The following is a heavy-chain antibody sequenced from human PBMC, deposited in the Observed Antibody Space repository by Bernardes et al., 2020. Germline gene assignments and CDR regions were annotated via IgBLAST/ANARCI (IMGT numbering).Heavy chain of an antibody. D-gene: IGHD2-21*01. V-gene: IGHV3-30*04. Sequence: GGSLRLSCATSGSTFSKYAMHWVRQAPGKGLEWVAGTSSDGNKPDYADSVKGRFTISIDNSKNTVYLQMESLRHEDTALYYCASVNCGSYCWLLSYWGQGTLVTVSS. CDR3: ASVNCGSYCWLLSY. J-gene: IGHJ4*02. CDR2: TSSDGNKP. CDR1: GSTFSKYA.